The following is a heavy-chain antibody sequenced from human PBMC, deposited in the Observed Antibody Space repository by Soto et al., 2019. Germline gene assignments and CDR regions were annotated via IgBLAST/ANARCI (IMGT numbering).Heavy chain of an antibody. V-gene: IGHV4-59*01. Sequence: SETLSITCTVSGGSISSYYWSWMRQPPGKGLEWIGYIYYSGSTNYNPSLKSRVTISVGTSKNQFSLKLSSVTTADTAVYYCARGQYSKQFHPWGQGTLVTVS. D-gene: IGHD6-6*01. CDR3: ARGQYSKQFHP. CDR2: IYYSGST. CDR1: GGSISSYY. J-gene: IGHJ5*02.